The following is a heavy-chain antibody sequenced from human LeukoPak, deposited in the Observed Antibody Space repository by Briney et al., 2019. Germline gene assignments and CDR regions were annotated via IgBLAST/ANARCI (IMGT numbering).Heavy chain of an antibody. CDR1: VFTFSSYG. CDR3: ASLASAAYDTRFPLGDFDY. V-gene: IGHV3-21*01. D-gene: IGHD3-22*01. Sequence: GGSLRLSCAASVFTFSSYGMNWVRQAPGKGLEWGSSISSSSSYIYYADSVKGRFTISRDNANNSLYLQMNSLRAEDTAVYYCASLASAAYDTRFPLGDFDYWGQGTLVPVSS. J-gene: IGHJ4*02. CDR2: ISSSSSYI.